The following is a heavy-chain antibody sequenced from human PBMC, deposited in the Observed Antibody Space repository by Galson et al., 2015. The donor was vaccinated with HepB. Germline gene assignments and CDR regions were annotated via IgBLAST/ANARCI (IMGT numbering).Heavy chain of an antibody. CDR3: ARHISGYDWGY. CDR2: ISAYNGNT. Sequence: SAKVSCKASGYTFTSYYMHWVRQAPGQGLEWMGWISAYNGNTNYAQKLQGRVTMTTDTSTSTAYMELRSLRSDDTAMYYCARHISGYDWGYWGQGTLVTVSS. CDR1: GYTFTSYY. V-gene: IGHV1-18*04. J-gene: IGHJ4*02. D-gene: IGHD5-12*01.